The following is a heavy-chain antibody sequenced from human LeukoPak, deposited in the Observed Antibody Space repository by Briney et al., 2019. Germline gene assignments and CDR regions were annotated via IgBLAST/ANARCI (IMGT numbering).Heavy chain of an antibody. J-gene: IGHJ4*02. Sequence: GGSLRLSCAASGFTFSSYEMNWVRQAPGKGLKGVSYISSSGITIYYADSVKGRFTSSRDNAKNSLYLQMNSLRAEDTAVYYCARDIYYGSGNFDYWGQGTLVTVSS. D-gene: IGHD3-10*01. CDR3: ARDIYYGSGNFDY. CDR2: ISSSGITI. CDR1: GFTFSSYE. V-gene: IGHV3-48*03.